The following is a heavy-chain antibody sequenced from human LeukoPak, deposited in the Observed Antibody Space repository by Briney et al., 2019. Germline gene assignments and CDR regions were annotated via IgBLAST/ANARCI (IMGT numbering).Heavy chain of an antibody. J-gene: IGHJ6*03. CDR1: GGSISSYY. CDR3: ARGWTDPLIVATTYYYYYMDV. CDR2: IYTSGST. V-gene: IGHV4-4*07. Sequence: PSETLSLTCTVSGGSISSYYWSWIRQPAGKGLEWIGRIYTSGSTNYNPSLKSRVTMSVDTSKNQFSLKLRSVTAADTAVYYCARGWTDPLIVATTYYYYYMDVWGKGTTVTVSS. D-gene: IGHD5-12*01.